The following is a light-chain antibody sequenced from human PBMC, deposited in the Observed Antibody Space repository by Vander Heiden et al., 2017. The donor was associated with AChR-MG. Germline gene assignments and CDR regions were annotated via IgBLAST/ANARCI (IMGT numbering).Light chain of an antibody. V-gene: IGKV1-39*01. CDR1: QSISTY. Sequence: DVQMTQSPSSLSASVGDRVTITCRASQSISTYLNWYQQKPGKAPNLLIYAVYTLQSGVPSRFSGSESGTDFTLTISRLQPEDFATYYCHQTHTSPFTFGHGTKVDVK. CDR3: HQTHTSPFT. CDR2: AVY. J-gene: IGKJ3*01.